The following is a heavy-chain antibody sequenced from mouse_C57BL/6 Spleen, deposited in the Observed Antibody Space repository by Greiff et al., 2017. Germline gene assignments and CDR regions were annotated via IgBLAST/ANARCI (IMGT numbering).Heavy chain of an antibody. Sequence: VQLQQSGAELVRPGASVTLSCKASGYTFTDYEMHWVKQTPVHGLEWIGAIDPETGGTAYNQKFKGKAILTADKSSSTAYMELRSLTSEDSAVYYCTRWGYYGSDYWGQGTTLTVSS. CDR1: GYTFTDYE. D-gene: IGHD1-1*01. J-gene: IGHJ2*01. CDR2: IDPETGGT. V-gene: IGHV1-15*01. CDR3: TRWGYYGSDY.